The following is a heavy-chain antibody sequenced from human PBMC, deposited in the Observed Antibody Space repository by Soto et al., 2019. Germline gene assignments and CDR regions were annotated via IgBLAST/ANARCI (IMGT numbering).Heavy chain of an antibody. Sequence: PSETLSLTCAVYGGSFSGYYWSWIRQPPGKGLEWIGEINHSGSTNYNPSLKSRLTISVDTPKNQFSLKLSSVTAADTAVYYCARGRREYYYDSSGYSPALKYWGQGTLVTVSS. CDR1: GGSFSGYY. CDR3: ARGRREYYYDSSGYSPALKY. J-gene: IGHJ4*02. V-gene: IGHV4-34*01. D-gene: IGHD3-22*01. CDR2: INHSGST.